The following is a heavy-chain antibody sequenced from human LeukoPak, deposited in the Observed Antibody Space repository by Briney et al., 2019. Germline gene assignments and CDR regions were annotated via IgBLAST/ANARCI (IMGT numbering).Heavy chain of an antibody. CDR3: ARAPLSTDNWNDVGLDY. CDR2: IPYSGST. CDR1: GASISNYY. V-gene: IGHV4-59*01. J-gene: IGHJ4*02. D-gene: IGHD1-20*01. Sequence: SETLSLTCTVSGASISNYYWNWIRQPPGKGLEWNGYIPYSGSTNYNPSLKSRVTISVDTSKNQFSLKLTSVTTADTAVYYCARAPLSTDNWNDVGLDYWSQGTLVTVSS.